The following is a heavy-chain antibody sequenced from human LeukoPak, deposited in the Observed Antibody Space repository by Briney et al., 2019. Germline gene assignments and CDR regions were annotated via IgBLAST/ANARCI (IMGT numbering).Heavy chain of an antibody. Sequence: SETVSLTCTVSADSISNYYWTWLRQPPGKGLEWIGYIYNSGSTNYNTSLKSRVTISMDTSKNQFSLKLSSVTAADTAVYRAAEFSNEQWLDWDYWGQGTLVTVSS. V-gene: IGHV4-59*01. CDR2: IYNSGST. CDR3: AEFSNEQWLDWDY. CDR1: ADSISNYY. J-gene: IGHJ4*02. D-gene: IGHD6-19*01.